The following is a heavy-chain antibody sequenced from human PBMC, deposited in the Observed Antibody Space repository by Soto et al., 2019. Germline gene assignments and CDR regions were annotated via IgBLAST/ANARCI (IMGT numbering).Heavy chain of an antibody. CDR2: IYYSGST. D-gene: IGHD3-9*01. CDR3: ARQAPDILTGYPPGRPYYYYMDV. V-gene: IGHV4-39*01. Sequence: SETLSLTCTVSGGSISSSSYYWGWIRQPPGKGLEWIGSIYYSGSTYYNPSLKSRVTISVDTSKNQFSLKLSSVTAADTAVYYCARQAPDILTGYPPGRPYYYYMDVWGKGTTVTVSS. CDR1: GGSISSSSYY. J-gene: IGHJ6*03.